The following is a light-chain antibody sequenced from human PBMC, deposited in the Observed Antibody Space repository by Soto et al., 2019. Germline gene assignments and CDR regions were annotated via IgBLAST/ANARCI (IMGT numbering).Light chain of an antibody. CDR2: DAS. CDR3: QQYINWPPLT. J-gene: IGKJ4*01. V-gene: IGKV3-15*01. Sequence: EIVLTQSPATLSVSPGERATLSCRASQSVSSNLAWYQQKPGQAPRLLIFDASTRATNIPARFTGSGSGTEFTLTISRLQSEDFAVYFCQQYINWPPLTFGGGTKVEIK. CDR1: QSVSSN.